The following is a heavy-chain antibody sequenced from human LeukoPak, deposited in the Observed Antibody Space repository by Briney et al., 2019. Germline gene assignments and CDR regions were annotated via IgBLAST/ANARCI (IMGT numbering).Heavy chain of an antibody. CDR2: IYPGDSDT. CDR1: GYRFTSYW. CDR3: ASPSSGWGSAFDI. D-gene: IGHD6-19*01. Sequence: GESLKISCKGSGYRFTSYWIGWVRQMPGKGLEWMGIIYPGDSDTRYSPSCQGQVTISADKSISTAYLQWSSLKASDTAMYYCASPSSGWGSAFDIWGQGTMVTVSS. V-gene: IGHV5-51*01. J-gene: IGHJ3*02.